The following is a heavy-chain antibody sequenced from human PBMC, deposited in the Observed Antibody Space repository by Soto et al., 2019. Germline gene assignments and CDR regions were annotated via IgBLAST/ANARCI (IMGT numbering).Heavy chain of an antibody. J-gene: IGHJ6*02. V-gene: IGHV3-7*05. D-gene: IGHD2-21*02. CDR1: GFTFSSYW. CDR3: ARDRVVVVTAILSYYYGMDV. Sequence: WGSLRLSCAASGFTFSSYWMSWVRQAPGKGLEWVANIKQDRSEKYYVDSVKGRFTISRDNAKNSLYLQMNSLRAEDTAVYYCARDRVVVVTAILSYYYGMDVWGQGTTVTVSS. CDR2: IKQDRSEK.